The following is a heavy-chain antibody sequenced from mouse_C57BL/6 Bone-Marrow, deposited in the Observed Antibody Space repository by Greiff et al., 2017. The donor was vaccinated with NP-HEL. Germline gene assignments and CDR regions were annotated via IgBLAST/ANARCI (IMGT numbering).Heavy chain of an antibody. CDR2: ISSGGSYT. CDR1: GFTFSSYG. V-gene: IGHV5-6*01. J-gene: IGHJ1*03. D-gene: IGHD1-1*01. Sequence: EVKLMESGGDLVKPGGSLKLSCAASGFTFSSYGMSWVRQTPDKRLEWVATISSGGSYTYYPDSVKGRFTISRDNATNTLYLQMSSLKSEDTAMYYCARHHPKPNPRLMSTVVATNFDVWGTGTTVTVSS. CDR3: ARHHPKPNPRLMSTVVATNFDV.